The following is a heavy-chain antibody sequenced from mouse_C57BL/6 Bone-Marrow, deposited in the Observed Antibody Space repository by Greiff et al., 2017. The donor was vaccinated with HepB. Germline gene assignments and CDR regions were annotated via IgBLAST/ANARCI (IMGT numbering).Heavy chain of an antibody. D-gene: IGHD2-1*01. CDR1: GFTFSSYG. J-gene: IGHJ2*01. Sequence: EVKLMESGGDLVKPGGSLKLSCAASGFTFSSYGMSWVRQTPDKRLEWVATISSGGSYTYYPDSVKGRFTISRDNAKNTLYLQMSSMKSEDTALYYCAIQGVIFFNYWGQGTTLTVSS. V-gene: IGHV5-6*01. CDR3: AIQGVIFFNY. CDR2: ISSGGSYT.